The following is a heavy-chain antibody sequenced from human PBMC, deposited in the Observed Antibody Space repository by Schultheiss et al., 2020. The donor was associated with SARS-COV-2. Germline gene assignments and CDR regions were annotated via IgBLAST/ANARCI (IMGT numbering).Heavy chain of an antibody. Sequence: GESLKISCAASGFTFSSYGMHWVRQAPGKGLEWVSAISGSGGSTYYADSVKGRFTISRDNSKNTLYLQMNSLRAEDTAVYYCASTSVVPAPYYYYGMDVWGQGTTVTVSS. CDR3: ASTSVVPAPYYYYGMDV. D-gene: IGHD2-2*01. CDR1: GFTFSSYG. V-gene: IGHV3-23*01. J-gene: IGHJ6*02. CDR2: ISGSGGST.